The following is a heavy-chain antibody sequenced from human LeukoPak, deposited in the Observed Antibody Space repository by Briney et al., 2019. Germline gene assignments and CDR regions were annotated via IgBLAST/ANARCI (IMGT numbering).Heavy chain of an antibody. J-gene: IGHJ4*02. CDR1: GYTFTSYY. V-gene: IGHV1-46*01. Sequence: EASVRVSSKASGYTFTSYYMDCVRQAPGQRVEWMGIINPSGGSTSYAQKFQGRVTITRDMSTSTVYMERSSLRSEDTAVYYCARDEVEMATISGYWGQGTLVTVSS. D-gene: IGHD5-24*01. CDR3: ARDEVEMATISGY. CDR2: INPSGGST.